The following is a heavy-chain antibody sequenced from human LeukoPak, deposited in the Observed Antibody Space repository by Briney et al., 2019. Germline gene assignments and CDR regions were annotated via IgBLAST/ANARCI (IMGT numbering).Heavy chain of an antibody. Sequence: ASETLSLTCTVSGGSISSSSYYWGWIRQPPGKGLEWIGSIYYSGSTYYNPSLKSRVTISVDTSKNQFSLKLRSVTAADTAVYYCGRDIRYDLWGRGTLVTVSS. J-gene: IGHJ2*01. CDR1: GGSISSSSYY. CDR3: GRDIRYDL. V-gene: IGHV4-39*07. CDR2: IYYSGST. D-gene: IGHD3-16*01.